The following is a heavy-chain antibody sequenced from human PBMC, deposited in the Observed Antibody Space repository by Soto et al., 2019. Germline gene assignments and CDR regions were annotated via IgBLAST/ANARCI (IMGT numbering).Heavy chain of an antibody. Sequence: EVQLVESGGGLVQPGGSLRLSCAASGFTFSSYSMNWVRQAPGKGLEWISYISSSGTTIFYADSVKGRFTVSRDNAKNSLYLQMNSLRDEDTAVYYCSRDGTDCATGVCYFQHWGQGTLVTVSS. CDR1: GFTFSSYS. J-gene: IGHJ1*01. D-gene: IGHD2-8*01. CDR3: SRDGTDCATGVCYFQH. V-gene: IGHV3-48*02. CDR2: ISSSGTTI.